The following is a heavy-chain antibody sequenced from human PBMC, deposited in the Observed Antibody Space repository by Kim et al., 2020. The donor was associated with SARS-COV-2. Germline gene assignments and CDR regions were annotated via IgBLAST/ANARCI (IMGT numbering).Heavy chain of an antibody. V-gene: IGHV3-11*06. CDR2: ISSSSSYT. CDR1: GFTFSDYY. D-gene: IGHD4-17*01. J-gene: IGHJ4*02. Sequence: GGSLRLSCAASGFTFSDYYMSWIRQAPGKGLEWVSYISSSSSYTNYADSVKGRFTISRDNAKNSLYLQMNSLRAEDTAVYYCARDLYGDYALDYWGQGTLVTVSS. CDR3: ARDLYGDYALDY.